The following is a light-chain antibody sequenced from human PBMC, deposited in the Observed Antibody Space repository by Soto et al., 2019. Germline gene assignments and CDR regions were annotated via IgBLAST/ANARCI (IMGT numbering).Light chain of an antibody. J-gene: IGKJ5*01. CDR2: EAS. Sequence: EIVLTQSPATLSLSPGERATLSCRASQSVRNYLAWYQHKPGQAPRLLIYEASNRAAGIPARFSGSRSGTDFTLTISSLEPEDFAVYYCQQRNNWPRITFGQGTRLEIK. CDR3: QQRNNWPRIT. CDR1: QSVRNY. V-gene: IGKV3-11*01.